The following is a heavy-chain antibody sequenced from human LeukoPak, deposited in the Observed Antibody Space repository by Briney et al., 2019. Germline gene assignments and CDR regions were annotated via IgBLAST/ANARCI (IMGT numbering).Heavy chain of an antibody. Sequence: SETLSLTCTVSGGSISSYYWSWIRQPPGKGLKWIGNIYYSGYTTYSPSLRSRVTISVDTSKNQFSLKLSSVTAADTAVYYCARGFLRYQLPLGYWGQGTLVTVSS. CDR1: GGSISSYY. J-gene: IGHJ4*02. D-gene: IGHD2-2*01. CDR2: IYYSGYT. CDR3: ARGFLRYQLPLGY. V-gene: IGHV4-59*01.